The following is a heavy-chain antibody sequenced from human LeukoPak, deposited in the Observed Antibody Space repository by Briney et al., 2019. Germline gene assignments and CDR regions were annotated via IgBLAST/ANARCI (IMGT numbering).Heavy chain of an antibody. J-gene: IGHJ1*01. CDR3: ASMYFSQYLQH. D-gene: IGHD2-8*01. Sequence: QPGGSLRLSCAASGFTVNSNYMSWVRQAPGKGVEWVSVIYSGGSTYYADSVKGRFTISRDNSKNTLYLQMNSLRAEDTAVYYCASMYFSQYLQHWGQGTLVTASS. CDR1: GFTVNSNY. CDR2: IYSGGST. V-gene: IGHV3-53*01.